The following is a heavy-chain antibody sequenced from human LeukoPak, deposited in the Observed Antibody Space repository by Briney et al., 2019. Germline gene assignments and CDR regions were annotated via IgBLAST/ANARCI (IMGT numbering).Heavy chain of an antibody. Sequence: PSETLSLTCAVYGGSFSGYYWSWIRQPPGKGLEWIGEINHSGSTNYNPSLKSRVTISVVTSKNQFSLKLSSVTAPDTAVYYCARDRGSSGWYEGDYWGQGTLVTVSS. CDR3: ARDRGSSGWYEGDY. CDR1: GGSFSGYY. D-gene: IGHD6-19*01. V-gene: IGHV4-34*01. J-gene: IGHJ4*02. CDR2: INHSGST.